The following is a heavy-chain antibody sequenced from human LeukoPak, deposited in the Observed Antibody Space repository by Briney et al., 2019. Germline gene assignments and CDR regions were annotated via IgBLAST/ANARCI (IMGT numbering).Heavy chain of an antibody. J-gene: IGHJ4*02. CDR1: GFTFSDYW. V-gene: IGHV3-7*03. D-gene: IGHD6-13*01. CDR3: AKGDSMASSLDY. Sequence: GGSLRLSCAASGFTFSDYWMTWVRQAPGKGLEWVANIKEDGSRKYYVDSVKGRFTISRDNAKNSLYLQMNSLRAEDTALYYCAKGDSMASSLDYWGQETLVTVSS. CDR2: IKEDGSRK.